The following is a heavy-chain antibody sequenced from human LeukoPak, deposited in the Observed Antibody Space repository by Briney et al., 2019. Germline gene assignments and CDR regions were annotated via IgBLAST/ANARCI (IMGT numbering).Heavy chain of an antibody. D-gene: IGHD1-26*01. Sequence: PGRSLRLSCAASGFTFSNYAMHWVRQAPGKGLEWVAVTLYDGNNKYYADSVKGRFTISRDNSKTTLYLQMNSLRDEDTAVYYCAREVASGSCFDYWGQGTLVTVSS. CDR2: TLYDGNNK. J-gene: IGHJ4*02. CDR3: AREVASGSCFDY. V-gene: IGHV3-30-3*01. CDR1: GFTFSNYA.